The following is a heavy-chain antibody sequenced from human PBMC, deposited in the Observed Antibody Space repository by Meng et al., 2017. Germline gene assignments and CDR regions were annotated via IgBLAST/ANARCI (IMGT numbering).Heavy chain of an antibody. Sequence: LQPGAAGTCKPSEHLYPTSAVYGGSFSGYYWSCIRQPPGKGLEWIGEINHSGSTNYNPSLKSRVTISVDTSKNQFSLKLSSVTAADTAVYYCARGRLRAYGSGSPEDYWGQGTLVTVSS. J-gene: IGHJ4*02. CDR3: ARGRLRAYGSGSPEDY. D-gene: IGHD3-10*01. V-gene: IGHV4-34*01. CDR1: GGSFSGYY. CDR2: INHSGST.